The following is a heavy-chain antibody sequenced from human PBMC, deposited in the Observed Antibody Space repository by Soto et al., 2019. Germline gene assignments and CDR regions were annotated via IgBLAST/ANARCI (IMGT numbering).Heavy chain of an antibody. J-gene: IGHJ4*02. CDR2: ISSSSSYI. CDR3: ARSRDIVVVPAALAGAEGFDY. CDR1: GFTFSSYS. D-gene: IGHD2-2*01. Sequence: GGSLRLSCAASGFTFSSYSMNWVRQAPGKGLEWVSSISSSSSYIYYADSVKGRFTISRDNAKNSPYLQMNSLRAEDTAVYYCARSRDIVVVPAALAGAEGFDYWGQGTLVTVSS. V-gene: IGHV3-21*01.